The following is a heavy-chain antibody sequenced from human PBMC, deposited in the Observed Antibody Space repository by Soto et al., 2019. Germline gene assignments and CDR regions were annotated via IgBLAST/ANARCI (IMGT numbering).Heavy chain of an antibody. D-gene: IGHD4-17*01. CDR2: IIPIFGTA. V-gene: IGHV1-69*13. CDR3: AQGGNYGDYAENWFDP. Sequence: SVKVSCKASGGTFSSYAISWVRQAPGQGLEWMGGIIPIFGTANYAQKFQGRVTITADESTSTAYMALSSLRSEDTAVYYCAQGGNYGDYAENWFDPWGQGTLVTVSS. CDR1: GGTFSSYA. J-gene: IGHJ5*02.